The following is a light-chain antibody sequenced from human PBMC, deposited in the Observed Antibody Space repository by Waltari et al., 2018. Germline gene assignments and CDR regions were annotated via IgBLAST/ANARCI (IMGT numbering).Light chain of an antibody. CDR2: RRA. CDR1: AANIRGRL. Sequence: QHVLTQPPSASGTPGQRVTIPCSGSAANIRGRLVTLYQQFPGKAPKLLIYRRALRPSGVPDRFSGSKSGTSASLAISGLQSEDEADYFCASWDDSLNGHWVFGGGTKVTVL. CDR3: ASWDDSLNGHWV. V-gene: IGLV1-44*01. J-gene: IGLJ3*02.